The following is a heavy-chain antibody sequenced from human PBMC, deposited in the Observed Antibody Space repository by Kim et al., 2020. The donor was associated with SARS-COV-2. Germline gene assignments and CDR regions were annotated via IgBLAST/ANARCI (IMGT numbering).Heavy chain of an antibody. V-gene: IGHV1-69*13. J-gene: IGHJ6*02. CDR1: GGTFSSYA. D-gene: IGHD3-10*01. CDR3: ARRITIGSGSHRPYYYYGMDV. Sequence: SVKVSCKASGGTFSSYAISWVRQAPGQGLEWMGGIIPIFGTANYAQKFQGRVTITADESTSTAYMELSSLRSEDTAVYYCARRITIGSGSHRPYYYYGMDVWGQGTTVTVSS. CDR2: IIPIFGTA.